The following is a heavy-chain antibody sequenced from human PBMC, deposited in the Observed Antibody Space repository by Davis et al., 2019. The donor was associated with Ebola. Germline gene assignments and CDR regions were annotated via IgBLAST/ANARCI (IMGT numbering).Heavy chain of an antibody. D-gene: IGHD6-13*01. CDR1: GGSISSTSFY. V-gene: IGHV4-39*07. J-gene: IGHJ4*02. Sequence: MPSETLSLTCTVSGGSISSTSFYWGWIRQPPGRGLEWIGIIYYSGSTNYNPSLKSRVTISVDTSKNQFSLKLSSVTAADTAVYYCARLGETGAAAGHGLDYWGQGTLVTVSS. CDR2: IYYSGST. CDR3: ARLGETGAAAGHGLDY.